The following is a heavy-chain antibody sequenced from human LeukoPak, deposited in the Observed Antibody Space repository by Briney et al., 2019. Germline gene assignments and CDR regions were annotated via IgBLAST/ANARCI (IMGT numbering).Heavy chain of an antibody. CDR2: IWYDGSNE. CDR3: ASRMVRGVDY. J-gene: IGHJ4*02. D-gene: IGHD3-10*01. Sequence: GGSLRLSCAASGFTFSSYGMHWVRQAPGKGLEWVALIWYDGSNEYYADSVKGRFTISRDNAKNSLYLQMNSLRAEDTAVYYCASRMVRGVDYWGQGTLVTVSS. CDR1: GFTFSSYG. V-gene: IGHV3-33*03.